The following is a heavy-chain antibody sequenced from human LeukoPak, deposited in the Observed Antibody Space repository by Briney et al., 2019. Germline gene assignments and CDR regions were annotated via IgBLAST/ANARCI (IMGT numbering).Heavy chain of an antibody. CDR2: IYYSGST. CDR1: GGSISSGGYS. CDR3: ARVLGSGYPWYFDL. J-gene: IGHJ2*01. D-gene: IGHD3-22*01. V-gene: IGHV4-61*08. Sequence: SETLSLTCAVSGGSISSGGYSWSWIRQPPGKGLEWIGYIYYSGSTNYNPSLKSRVTISVDTSKNQFSLKLSSVTAADTAVYYCARVLGSGYPWYFDLWGRGTLVTVSS.